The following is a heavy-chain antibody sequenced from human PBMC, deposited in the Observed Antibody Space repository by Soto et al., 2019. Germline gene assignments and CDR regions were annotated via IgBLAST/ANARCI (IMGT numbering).Heavy chain of an antibody. D-gene: IGHD1-1*01. CDR3: ARVRLTTPHIDY. Sequence: PSETLSLTCTVSGGSISSGGYYWSWIRQHPGKGLEWIGYIYYSGSTYYNPSLKSRVTISVDTSKNQFSLKLSSVTAADTAVYYCARVRLTTPHIDYWGQGTLVTVSS. CDR2: IYYSGST. V-gene: IGHV4-31*03. CDR1: GGSISSGGYY. J-gene: IGHJ4*02.